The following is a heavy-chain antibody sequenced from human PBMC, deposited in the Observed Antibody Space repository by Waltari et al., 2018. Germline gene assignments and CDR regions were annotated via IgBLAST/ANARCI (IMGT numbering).Heavy chain of an antibody. CDR1: GGSISSYY. D-gene: IGHD6-6*01. CDR2: IYYSGRT. V-gene: IGHV4-59*12. CDR3: ARDAMDPLYSSSSKIVGRWFDP. J-gene: IGHJ5*02. Sequence: QVQLQESGPGLVKPSETLSLTCTVSGGSISSYYWSWIRQPPGKGLEWIGYIYYSGRTNNTPSRMSRVTISVDTAKNQFSLKLSSGTDADTAVYYCARDAMDPLYSSSSKIVGRWFDPWGQGTLVTVSS.